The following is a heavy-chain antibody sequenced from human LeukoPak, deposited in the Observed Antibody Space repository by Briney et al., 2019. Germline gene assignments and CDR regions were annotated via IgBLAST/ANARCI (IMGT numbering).Heavy chain of an antibody. Sequence: PGGSLRLSCAASGFTFSSYGMHWVRQAPGKGLEWVAVISYDGSNKYYADSVKGRFTLSRDNFKNTLYLQMNSLRAEDTAVYYCAKARRGYCSSTSCYYFDYWGQGTLVTVSS. J-gene: IGHJ4*02. V-gene: IGHV3-30*18. CDR3: AKARRGYCSSTSCYYFDY. CDR2: ISYDGSNK. CDR1: GFTFSSYG. D-gene: IGHD2-2*01.